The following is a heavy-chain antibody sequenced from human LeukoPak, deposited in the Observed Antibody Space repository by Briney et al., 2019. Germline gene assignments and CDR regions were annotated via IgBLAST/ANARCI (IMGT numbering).Heavy chain of an antibody. CDR2: ISASGGST. Sequence: PGGSLRLSFPASGFTFSSYAMSWVRQAPGKGLEWVSTISASGGSTYYADSVKGRFTISRDNSKNTLYLQMNSLRAEDTAVYYCARRAGAYSHPYDHWGQGTLVTVSS. CDR3: ARRAGAYSHPYDH. CDR1: GFTFSSYA. V-gene: IGHV3-23*01. D-gene: IGHD4/OR15-4a*01. J-gene: IGHJ4*02.